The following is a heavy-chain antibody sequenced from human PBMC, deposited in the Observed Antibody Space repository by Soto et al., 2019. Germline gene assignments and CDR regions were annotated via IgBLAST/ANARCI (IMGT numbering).Heavy chain of an antibody. CDR2: IYSSGAT. J-gene: IGHJ4*02. CDR1: GGSISSYY. V-gene: IGHV4-4*07. Sequence: QVQLQESGPGLVKPPDTLSLSCTVSGGSISSYYWNWIRQPAGKGLEWIGRIYSSGATNYNPSLKSRVTMSTDTSTNHFSLRLTSVTPADTAVYYCAREHKVVKDFEFWGQGILVTVSS. CDR3: AREHKVVKDFEF. D-gene: IGHD2-15*01.